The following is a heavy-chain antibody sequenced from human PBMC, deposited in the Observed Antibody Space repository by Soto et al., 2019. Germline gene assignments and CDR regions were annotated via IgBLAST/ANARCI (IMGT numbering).Heavy chain of an antibody. CDR1: GYTFTSYS. V-gene: IGHV1-46*01. CDR2: INPSSGRT. Sequence: ASVKVSCKASGYTFTSYSMHWVRQAPGQGLEWMGIINPSSGRTGYAQNFQGRVTMTSDTSTSIVYMEMSSLKSEDTAVYYCARDHNFGFILYAMDVWGQGTTVTVSS. CDR3: ARDHNFGFILYAMDV. D-gene: IGHD2-15*01. J-gene: IGHJ6*02.